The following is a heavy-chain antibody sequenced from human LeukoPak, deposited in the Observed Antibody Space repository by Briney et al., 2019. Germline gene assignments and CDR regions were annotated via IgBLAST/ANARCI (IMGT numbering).Heavy chain of an antibody. CDR1: GGSISSYY. J-gene: IGHJ5*02. D-gene: IGHD6-13*01. CDR2: IYYSGST. V-gene: IGHV4-59*01. CDR3: ARAVPVGYSSSLDWFDP. Sequence: PSETLSLTCTVSGGSISSYYWSWIRQPPGKGLEWIGYIYYSGSTNYNPSLKSRVTISVDTSKNQFSLKLSSVTVADTAVYYCARAVPVGYSSSLDWFDPWGQGTLVTVSS.